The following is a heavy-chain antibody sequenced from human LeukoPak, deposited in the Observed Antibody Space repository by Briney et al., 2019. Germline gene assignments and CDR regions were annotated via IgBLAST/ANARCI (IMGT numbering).Heavy chain of an antibody. D-gene: IGHD3-3*02. V-gene: IGHV3-21*01. CDR2: ISDGSDYI. CDR1: GFPFNSYT. J-gene: IGHJ4*02. CDR3: AKVGILARYYFDY. Sequence: GGSLRLSCAASGFPFNSYTMNWIRQAPGKGLEWVSSISDGSDYIYYADSLRGRFTISRDNAKNSLYLQMNSLRAEDTAVYYCAKVGILARYYFDYWGQGTLVTVSS.